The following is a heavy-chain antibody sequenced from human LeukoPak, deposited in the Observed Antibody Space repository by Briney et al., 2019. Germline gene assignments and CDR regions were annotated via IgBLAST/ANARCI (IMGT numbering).Heavy chain of an antibody. CDR1: GGSISSYY. V-gene: IGHV4-4*07. J-gene: IGHJ4*02. D-gene: IGHD3-22*01. CDR2: IYTSGST. Sequence: SETLSLTCTVSGGSISSYYWSWIRQPAGKGLEWIGRIYTSGSTNYNPSLKSRVTMSVDTSKNQFSLKLSSVTAADTAVYYCARTYYYDSSGQYYFDYWGQGTLVTVSS. CDR3: ARTYYYDSSGQYYFDY.